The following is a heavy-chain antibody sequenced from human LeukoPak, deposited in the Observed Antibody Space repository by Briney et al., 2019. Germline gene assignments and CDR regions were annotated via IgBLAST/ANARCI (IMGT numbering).Heavy chain of an antibody. V-gene: IGHV3-66*01. CDR1: GFTVSSNH. CDR3: ARGHSGTSFFDY. Sequence: GGSLRLSCAASGFTVSSNHMTWVRQAPGKGLEWVSIIYSGGNTYYADSAKGRFTISRDNSKNTLYLQMNSLRAEDTAVYYCARGHSGTSFFDYWGQGILVTVSS. J-gene: IGHJ4*02. CDR2: IYSGGNT. D-gene: IGHD3-10*01.